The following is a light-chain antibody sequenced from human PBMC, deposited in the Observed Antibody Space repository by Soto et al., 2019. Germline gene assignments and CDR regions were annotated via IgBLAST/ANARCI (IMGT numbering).Light chain of an antibody. CDR1: SSDVGGYNY. V-gene: IGLV2-14*03. Sequence: QSALTQPASVSGSPGQSITISCTGTSSDVGGYNYVSWYQQHPGKAPKFMIYDVSSRPSGVSNRFSGSKSGNTASLTISGLQAEDEADYYCCSYTTSNTRQIVFGTGTKLIVL. CDR3: CSYTTSNTRQIV. J-gene: IGLJ1*01. CDR2: DVS.